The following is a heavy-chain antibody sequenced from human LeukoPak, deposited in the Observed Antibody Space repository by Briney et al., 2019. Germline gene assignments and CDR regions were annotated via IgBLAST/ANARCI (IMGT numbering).Heavy chain of an antibody. V-gene: IGHV4-4*07. CDR1: GGSISSYY. CDR2: IYTSGST. Sequence: PSETLSLTCTVSGGSISSYYWSWIRQPAGKGLEWIGRIYTSGSTNYNPSLKSRVTMSVDTPKNQFSLTLSSVTAADTAVYYCARGRIRFVFGSRYWFDPWGQGTLVTVSS. J-gene: IGHJ5*02. CDR3: ARGRIRFVFGSRYWFDP. D-gene: IGHD6-13*01.